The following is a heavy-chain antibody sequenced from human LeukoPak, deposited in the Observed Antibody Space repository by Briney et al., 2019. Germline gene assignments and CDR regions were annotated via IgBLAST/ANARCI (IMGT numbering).Heavy chain of an antibody. V-gene: IGHV4-39*01. J-gene: IGHJ4*02. CDR3: VGPPYDNRRYYYYFDY. Sequence: PSETLSLTCTVSGGSISSSGYYWAWIRQPPGKGLEWIGTIYYSGSTYYNPALRSRVTISIDTSKNQFSLKLNSVTAADTAVYFCVGPPYDNRRYYYYFDYWGQGSLVTVSS. D-gene: IGHD3-22*01. CDR1: GGSISSSGYY. CDR2: IYYSGST.